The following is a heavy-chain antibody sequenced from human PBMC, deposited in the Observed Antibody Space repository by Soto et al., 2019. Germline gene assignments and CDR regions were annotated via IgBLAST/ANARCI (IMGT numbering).Heavy chain of an antibody. D-gene: IGHD3-22*01. V-gene: IGHV4-59*01. Sequence: SETLSLTCTVSGGSISSYYWSWLRQPPGKGLEWIGYIYFRGTTNYNPSLKSRVTKSADTYKNQYSQKLNSVTAADTAVYYCARMNYYDTSGYPFDYWGQGMRVTVS. CDR2: IYFRGTT. CDR1: GGSISSYY. CDR3: ARMNYYDTSGYPFDY. J-gene: IGHJ4*02.